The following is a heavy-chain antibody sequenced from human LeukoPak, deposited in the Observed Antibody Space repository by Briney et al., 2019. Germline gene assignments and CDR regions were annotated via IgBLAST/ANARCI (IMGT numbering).Heavy chain of an antibody. D-gene: IGHD3-22*01. Sequence: ASVQVSCQASGYTFTGYYMHWVRPAPGQGLEWMGWINPNSGGTNYAQKFQGRVTMTRDTSISTAYMELSRLRSDDTAVYYCARGRNYYDSSGRLDYWGQGTLVTVSS. CDR2: INPNSGGT. CDR3: ARGRNYYDSSGRLDY. V-gene: IGHV1-2*02. CDR1: GYTFTGYY. J-gene: IGHJ4*02.